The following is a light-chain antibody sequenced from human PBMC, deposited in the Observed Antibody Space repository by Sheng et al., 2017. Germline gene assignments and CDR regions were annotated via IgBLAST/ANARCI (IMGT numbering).Light chain of an antibody. CDR2: EAS. J-gene: IGKJ1*01. CDR3: QQYYNWPATWT. Sequence: EIVLTQSPGTLSVSPGERATLSCRASKSVGVDLAWYQQRPGQAPSLLMYEASTRATGVPARFSGSGSGTEFSLTISSLQPEDFAVYYCQQYYNWPATWTFGQGTKVEIK. CDR1: KSVGVD. V-gene: IGKV3-15*01.